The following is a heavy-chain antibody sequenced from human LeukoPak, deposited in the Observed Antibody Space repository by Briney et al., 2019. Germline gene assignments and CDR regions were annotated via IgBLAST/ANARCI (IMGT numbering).Heavy chain of an antibody. V-gene: IGHV3-23*01. CDR2: ISRSGGGT. D-gene: IGHD4-17*01. Sequence: GGSLRLSCAASGFTFSSHAMSWVRQAPGKGLEWVSDISRSGGGTDYADSVKGRFTISRDNSKNTLYLQMNSLRAEDTAVYYCAEGSDYGDYWPFDYWGQGTLVTVSS. CDR1: GFTFSSHA. CDR3: AEGSDYGDYWPFDY. J-gene: IGHJ4*02.